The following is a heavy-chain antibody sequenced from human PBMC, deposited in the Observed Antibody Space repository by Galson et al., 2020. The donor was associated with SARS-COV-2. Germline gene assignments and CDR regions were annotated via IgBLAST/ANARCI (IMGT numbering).Heavy chain of an antibody. Sequence: GGSLRLSCAASGFTFSSYAMSWVRQAPGKGLEWVSAISGSGGSTYYAYSVKGRFTISRDNSKNTLYLQMNSLRAEDTAVYYCAKDLSPHPGYYYYGMDVWGQGTTVTVSS. J-gene: IGHJ6*02. CDR1: GFTFSSYA. CDR3: AKDLSPHPGYYYYGMDV. CDR2: ISGSGGST. V-gene: IGHV3-23*01.